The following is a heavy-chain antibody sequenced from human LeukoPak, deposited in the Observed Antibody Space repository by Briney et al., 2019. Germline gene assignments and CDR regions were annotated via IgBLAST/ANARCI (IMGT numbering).Heavy chain of an antibody. V-gene: IGHV4-59*01. CDR2: IYDSGDT. CDR1: GGSISSYY. CDR3: ARSQSPLYITTYYFDY. Sequence: PSETLSLTCTVSGGSISSYYWSWIRQPPGKGLEWIGYIYDSGDTNYNPSLKSRVTILIDTSKNQFSLKLSSVTAADTAVYYCARSQSPLYITTYYFDYWGQGTLVTVSS. J-gene: IGHJ4*02. D-gene: IGHD3-10*01.